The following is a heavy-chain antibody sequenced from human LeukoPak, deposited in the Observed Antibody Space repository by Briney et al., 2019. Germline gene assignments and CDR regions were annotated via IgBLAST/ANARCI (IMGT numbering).Heavy chain of an antibody. CDR1: GGSISSGSYY. Sequence: PSQTLSLTCTVSGGSISSGSYYWSWIRQPAGKGLEWIGRIYTSGSTNYNPSLKSRVTISVDTSKNQFSLKLSSVTAADTAVYYCARGSDFWSGFHGWGQGTLVTVSS. J-gene: IGHJ4*02. D-gene: IGHD3-3*01. CDR2: IYTSGST. CDR3: ARGSDFWSGFHG. V-gene: IGHV4-61*02.